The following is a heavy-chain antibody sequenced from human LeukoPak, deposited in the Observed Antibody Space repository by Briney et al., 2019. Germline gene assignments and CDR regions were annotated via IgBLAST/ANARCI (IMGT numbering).Heavy chain of an antibody. CDR2: FIPIFGTA. CDR3: ALTYYYDSSGYYRDY. D-gene: IGHD3-22*01. Sequence: SVKVSCKXSGGTFSSYAISWVRQAPGQGLEWMGRFIPIFGTANYAQKFQGRVTITTDESTSTAYVELSSLRSEDTAVYYCALTYYYDSSGYYRDYWGQGTLVTVSS. V-gene: IGHV1-69*05. J-gene: IGHJ4*02. CDR1: GGTFSSYA.